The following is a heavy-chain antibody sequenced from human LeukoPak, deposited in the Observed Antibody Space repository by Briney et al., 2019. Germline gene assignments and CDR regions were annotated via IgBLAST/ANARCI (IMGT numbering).Heavy chain of an antibody. V-gene: IGHV3-23*01. D-gene: IGHD4-11*01. Sequence: GGRDSLSCTASGFPFSSYAMLWVRQAPGKGLDWVSGIGACVTFTYYAASVKGGFTIFRDNSRNTLYRQMNSLRADDTAVYYCAKDLDYTTYGYYFDYWGEGSL. CDR2: IGACVTFT. J-gene: IGHJ4*03. CDR3: AKDLDYTTYGYYFDY. CDR1: GFPFSSYA.